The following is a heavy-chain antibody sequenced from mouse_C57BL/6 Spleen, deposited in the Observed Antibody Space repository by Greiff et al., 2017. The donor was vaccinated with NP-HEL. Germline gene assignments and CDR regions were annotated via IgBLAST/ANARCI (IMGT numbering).Heavy chain of an antibody. J-gene: IGHJ1*03. CDR3: ARAPPYGNYCYWYFDV. CDR2: INYDGSST. CDR1: GFTFSDYY. D-gene: IGHD2-1*01. V-gene: IGHV5-16*01. Sequence: EVKLMESEGGLVQPGSSMKLSCTASGFTFSDYYMAWVRQVPEKGLEWVANINYDGSSTYYLDSLKSRFIISRDNAKNILYLQMSSLKSEDTATYYCARAPPYGNYCYWYFDVWGTGTTVTVSS.